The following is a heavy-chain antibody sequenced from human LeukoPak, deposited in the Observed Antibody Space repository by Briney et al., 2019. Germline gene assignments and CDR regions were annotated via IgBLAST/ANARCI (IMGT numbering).Heavy chain of an antibody. CDR2: ISSSSSYT. Sequence: PGGSLRLSCAASGFTFSDYYVSWIRQAPGKGPEWVSYISSSSSYTNYADSVKGRFTISRDNAKNSLYLQMNSLRAEDTAVYYCARERVAAAAPFDAFDIWGQGTMVTVSS. CDR3: ARERVAAAAPFDAFDI. D-gene: IGHD6-13*01. CDR1: GFTFSDYY. V-gene: IGHV3-11*06. J-gene: IGHJ3*02.